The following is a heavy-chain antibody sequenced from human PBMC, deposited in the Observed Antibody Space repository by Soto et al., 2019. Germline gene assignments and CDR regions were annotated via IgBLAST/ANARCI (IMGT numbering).Heavy chain of an antibody. Sequence: PSETLSLTCTVSGGSINSGNYFWSWIRQPPEKGLEWIGYIYHSGNTYYNPSLKSRVTISVDTSKNQFSLKLNSVTAADTAVYYCARVLGDDLLTGYSDVDTALGIFDFWGRGTLVTVSS. CDR3: ARVLGDDLLTGYSDVDTALGIFDF. V-gene: IGHV4-30-4*01. CDR2: IYHSGNT. D-gene: IGHD3-9*01. J-gene: IGHJ4*02. CDR1: GGSINSGNYF.